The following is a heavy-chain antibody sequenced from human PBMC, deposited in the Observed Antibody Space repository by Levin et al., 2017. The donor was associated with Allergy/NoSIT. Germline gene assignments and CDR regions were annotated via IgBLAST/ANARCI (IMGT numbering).Heavy chain of an antibody. CDR2: INPNSGDT. J-gene: IGHJ4*01. V-gene: IGHV1-2*05. Sequence: GESLKISCKASGYTFTDYFIHWVRQAPGQGLEWMGRINPNSGDTTYAQKFRGRVTMTSDTSSTTAYMELRRLRSDDTDTYYCRTFQLWSPFDFWGQGPLVTVSS. D-gene: IGHD1-1*01. CDR1: GYTFTDYF. CDR3: RTFQLWSPFDF.